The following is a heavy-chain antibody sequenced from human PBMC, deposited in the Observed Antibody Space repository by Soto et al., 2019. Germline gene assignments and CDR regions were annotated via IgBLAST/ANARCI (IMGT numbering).Heavy chain of an antibody. CDR2: IYYSGST. Sequence: SETLSLTCTVSGGSISSSIYYWGWIRQPPGKGLEWIGSIYYSGSTYYNPSLKSRVTISVDTSKNQFSLKLSSVTAADTAVYYCARRGQTTYYDILTGYSLPRDYYYYYMDVWGKGTTVTVSS. J-gene: IGHJ6*03. D-gene: IGHD3-9*01. CDR3: ARRGQTTYYDILTGYSLPRDYYYYYMDV. CDR1: GGSISSSIYY. V-gene: IGHV4-39*01.